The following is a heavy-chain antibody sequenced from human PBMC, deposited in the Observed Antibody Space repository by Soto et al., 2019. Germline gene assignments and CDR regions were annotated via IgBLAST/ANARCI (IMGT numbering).Heavy chain of an antibody. CDR2: IYQTEST. CDR1: GGSISSSNW. J-gene: IGHJ4*02. V-gene: IGHV4-4*02. Sequence: QVQLQESGPGLVKPSGTLSLTCAVSGGSISSSNWWSWVRQPPGKGLEWIGEIYQTESTNYNPSLKRRVTISVEKSKTQFSLKLTSVTAADTAIYYCAREGPRATSLDYWGQGTLVTVSS. CDR3: AREGPRATSLDY.